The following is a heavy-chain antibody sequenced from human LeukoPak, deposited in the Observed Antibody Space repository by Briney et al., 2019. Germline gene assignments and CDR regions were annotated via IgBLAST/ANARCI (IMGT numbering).Heavy chain of an antibody. CDR3: VRHGPGWYLDYDV. CDR1: GYSISSGYY. CDR2: IYPGDSET. Sequence: ETLSLTCTVSGYSISSGYYWGWIRQPPGKGLEWMGIIYPGDSETKYSPAFQGQVTISADKSVSAAYLQWSSLKASDTAIYYCVRHGPGWYLDYDVWGRGTLVTVS. D-gene: IGHD6-19*01. J-gene: IGHJ2*01. V-gene: IGHV5-51*01.